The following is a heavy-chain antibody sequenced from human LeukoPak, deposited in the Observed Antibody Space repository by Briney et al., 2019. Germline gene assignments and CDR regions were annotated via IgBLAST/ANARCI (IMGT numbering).Heavy chain of an antibody. CDR2: INPSGGNT. J-gene: IGHJ5*02. CDR3: ARALPHRRLMDTTMEQHWFDP. V-gene: IGHV1-46*01. D-gene: IGHD5-18*01. Sequence: ASVKVSCKASGYTFTSYYMHWVRQAPGQGLEWMGIINPSGGNTSYAQKFQGRVTVTRDTSTSTVYMELSSLRSEDTAVYYCARALPHRRLMDTTMEQHWFDPWGQGTLVTVSS. CDR1: GYTFTSYY.